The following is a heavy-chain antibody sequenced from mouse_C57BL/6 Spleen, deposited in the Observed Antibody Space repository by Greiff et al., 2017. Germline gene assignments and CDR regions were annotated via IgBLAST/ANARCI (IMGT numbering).Heavy chain of an antibody. CDR1: GYAFSSYW. Sequence: QVQLQQSGAELVKPGASVKISCKASGYAFSSYWMNWVKQRPGKGLEWIGQIYPGDGDTNYNGKFKGKATLTADKSSSTAYMQLSSLTSEDSAVYFCARWDYYDYDESFDYWGQGTTLTVSS. J-gene: IGHJ2*01. CDR2: IYPGDGDT. V-gene: IGHV1-80*01. CDR3: ARWDYYDYDESFDY. D-gene: IGHD2-4*01.